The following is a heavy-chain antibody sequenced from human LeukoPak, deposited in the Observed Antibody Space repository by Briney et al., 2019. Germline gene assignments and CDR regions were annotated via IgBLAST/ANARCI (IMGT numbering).Heavy chain of an antibody. D-gene: IGHD1-14*01. V-gene: IGHV4-38-2*02. CDR3: ARDRASGRAFDI. J-gene: IGHJ3*02. Sequence: PSETLSLTCAAPGSSISSGYYWGWIRQPPGMELEWIGSIYHSGNTYYNPSLKSRVTTSVDTSKNEFSLKVSSVTAADTAVYYCARDRASGRAFDIWGQGTMVTVSS. CDR1: GSSISSGYY. CDR2: IYHSGNT.